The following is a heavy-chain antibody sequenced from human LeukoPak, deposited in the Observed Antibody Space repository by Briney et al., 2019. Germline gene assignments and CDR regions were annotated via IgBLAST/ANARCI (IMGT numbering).Heavy chain of an antibody. Sequence: GGSLRLSCAASGFTFSSYGMSWVRQAPDKGLEGVAFIRYDGTNTYYTDSVKGRFTISRDNSRNIMNLQTDSLRPEDTALYYCARAMVRGVIPYWGQGTLVTVSS. D-gene: IGHD3-10*01. V-gene: IGHV3-30*02. CDR2: IRYDGTNT. J-gene: IGHJ4*02. CDR1: GFTFSSYG. CDR3: ARAMVRGVIPY.